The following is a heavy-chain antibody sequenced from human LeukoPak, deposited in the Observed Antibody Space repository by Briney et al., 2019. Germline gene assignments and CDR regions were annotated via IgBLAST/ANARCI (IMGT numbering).Heavy chain of an antibody. J-gene: IGHJ4*02. Sequence: GGSLRPSCAASGFTFSIYWMSWVRQAPGKGLEWVATIKGDGSERYYVDSVKGRFTVSRDNAKNTLYLQMNSLRAEDTAVYYCATLLVYYFDYWGQGTLVTVSS. CDR2: IKGDGSER. V-gene: IGHV3-7*01. CDR3: ATLLVYYFDY. CDR1: GFTFSIYW. D-gene: IGHD2-8*02.